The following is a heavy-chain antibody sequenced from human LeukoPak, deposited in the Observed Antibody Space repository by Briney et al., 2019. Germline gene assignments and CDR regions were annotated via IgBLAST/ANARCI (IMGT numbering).Heavy chain of an antibody. V-gene: IGHV1-69*13. CDR1: GGTFSSYA. CDR2: SIPIFGTA. J-gene: IGHJ4*02. CDR3: ARDGGYGEPIDY. D-gene: IGHD4-17*01. Sequence: SVKVSCKASGGTFSSYAISWVRQAPGQGLEWMGGSIPIFGTANYAQKFQGRVTITADESTSTAYMELSSLRSEDTAVYYCARDGGYGEPIDYWGQGTLVTVSS.